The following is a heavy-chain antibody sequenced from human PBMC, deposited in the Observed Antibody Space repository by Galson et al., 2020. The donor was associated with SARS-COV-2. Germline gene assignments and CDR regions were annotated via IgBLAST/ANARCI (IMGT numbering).Heavy chain of an antibody. CDR3: ARVGRWLQFLVDAFDI. V-gene: IGHV5-51*01. J-gene: IGHJ3*02. Sequence: GESLKISCKGSGYSFTSYWIGWVRQMPGKGLEWMGIIYPGDSDTRYSPSFQGQVTISADKSISTAYLQWSSLKASDTAMYYCARVGRWLQFLVDAFDIWGQGTMVTVSS. D-gene: IGHD5-12*01. CDR2: IYPGDSDT. CDR1: GYSFTSYW.